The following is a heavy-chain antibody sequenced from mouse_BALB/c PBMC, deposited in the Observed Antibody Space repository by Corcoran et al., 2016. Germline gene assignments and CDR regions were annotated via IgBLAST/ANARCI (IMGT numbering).Heavy chain of an antibody. CDR2: INPYNDGT. CDR3: ARRGVYYGYDDGAWFAY. V-gene: IGHV1S136*01. CDR1: GYTFTSYV. Sequence: EVQLQQSGPELVKPGASVKMSCKASGYTFTSYVMHWVKQKPGQGIEWIGYINPYNDGTKYNEKFKGKATLTSDKSSSTAYMELSSLTSEDSAVYYCARRGVYYGYDDGAWFAYWGQGTLVTVSA. D-gene: IGHD2-2*01. J-gene: IGHJ3*01.